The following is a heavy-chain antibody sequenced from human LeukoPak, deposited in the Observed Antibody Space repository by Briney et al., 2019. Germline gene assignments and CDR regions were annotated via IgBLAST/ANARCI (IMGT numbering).Heavy chain of an antibody. CDR2: ITAGGGT. CDR3: TKRGSGSTWNPADN. D-gene: IGHD1-1*01. J-gene: IGHJ4*02. CDR1: GFTFTTYA. Sequence: PGGSLRLSCAASGFTFTTYALGWVRQAPGKALEWVSVITAGGGTYYADSVKGRFTVSKDNSKNTLFLQMNSLRPEDTAVYYCTKRGSGSTWNPADNWGQGTLVTVSS. V-gene: IGHV3-23*01.